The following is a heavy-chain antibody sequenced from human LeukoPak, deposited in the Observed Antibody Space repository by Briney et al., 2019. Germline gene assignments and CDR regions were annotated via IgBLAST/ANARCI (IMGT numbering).Heavy chain of an antibody. J-gene: IGHJ5*02. CDR1: VGSISSYY. V-gene: IGHV4-4*07. CDR3: ARGLEVDTAMVYGLWFDP. Sequence: SETLSLTCTVSVGSISSYYWRWIRQPAVKGLEWIGRIYTSGSTDYNPSLKSRVTMSVDTSKNQFSLKLSSVTAADTAVYYCARGLEVDTAMVYGLWFDPWGQGTLVTVSS. CDR2: IYTSGST. D-gene: IGHD5-18*01.